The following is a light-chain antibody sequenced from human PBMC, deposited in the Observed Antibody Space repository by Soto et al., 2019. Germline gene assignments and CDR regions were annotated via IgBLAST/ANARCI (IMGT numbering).Light chain of an antibody. CDR3: QQYNDWPLT. V-gene: IGKV3-15*01. CDR2: GAS. J-gene: IGKJ4*01. CDR1: QSVNSN. Sequence: EKVMTQSPAALSVSPGERATLSCRASQSVNSNLAWYQRKPGQAPRLLLYGASTRATGIPARFRGSASGTEFTLNISSLQSEDSAGYYCQQYNDWPLTFGGGTQVEIK.